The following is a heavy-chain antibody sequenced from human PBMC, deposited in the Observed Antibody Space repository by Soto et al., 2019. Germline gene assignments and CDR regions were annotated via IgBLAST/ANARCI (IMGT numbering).Heavy chain of an antibody. CDR3: ASLARSLTSYYFDY. CDR1: GGTFSSYA. J-gene: IGHJ4*02. D-gene: IGHD6-6*01. Sequence: QVQLVQSGAEVKKPGSSVKVSCKASGGTFSSYAISWVRQAPGQGLEWMGGIIPIFGTANYAQKFQGRVTTTADKSTSTAYIELSSLRSEDTAVYYCASLARSLTSYYFDYWGQGTLVTVSS. V-gene: IGHV1-69*06. CDR2: IIPIFGTA.